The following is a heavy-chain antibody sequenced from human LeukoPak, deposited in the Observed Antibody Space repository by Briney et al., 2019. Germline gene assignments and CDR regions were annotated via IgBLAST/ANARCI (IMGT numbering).Heavy chain of an antibody. Sequence: GGSLRLSCVASGFTFSSYNINWVRQAPGKGLEWVSSISGGSTYIYYADSVKGRFTISRDNAKNSLYLQMNSLRAEDTAVYFCAGPPGGKAAAAMDVWGKGTTVTVSS. CDR2: ISGGSTYI. V-gene: IGHV3-21*01. J-gene: IGHJ6*03. CDR3: AGPPGGKAAAAMDV. D-gene: IGHD6-13*01. CDR1: GFTFSSYN.